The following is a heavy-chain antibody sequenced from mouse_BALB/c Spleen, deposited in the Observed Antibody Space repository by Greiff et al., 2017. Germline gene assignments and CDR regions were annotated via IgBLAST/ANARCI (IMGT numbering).Heavy chain of an antibody. CDR1: GYTFTSYY. J-gene: IGHJ4*01. D-gene: IGHD2-1*01. Sequence: QVQLQQSGAELVKPGASVKLSCKASGYTFTSYYMYWVKQRPGQGLEWIGEINPSNGGTNFNEKFKSKATLTVDKSSSTAYMQLSSLTSEDSAVYYCTRSGNFYYAMDYWGQGTSVTVSS. CDR3: TRSGNFYYAMDY. CDR2: INPSNGGT. V-gene: IGHV1S81*02.